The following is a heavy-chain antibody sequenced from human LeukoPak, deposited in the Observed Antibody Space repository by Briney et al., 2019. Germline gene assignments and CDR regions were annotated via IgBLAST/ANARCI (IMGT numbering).Heavy chain of an antibody. V-gene: IGHV4-61*02. Sequence: SQTLSLTXTVSGGSISSGSYYWSWIRQPAGKGLEWIGRIYTSGSTNYNPSLKSRVTISVDTSKNQFSLKLSSVTAADTAVYYCARDHCSSTSCLRVNWFDPWGQGTLVTVSS. CDR3: ARDHCSSTSCLRVNWFDP. CDR1: GGSISSGSYY. CDR2: IYTSGST. J-gene: IGHJ5*02. D-gene: IGHD2-2*01.